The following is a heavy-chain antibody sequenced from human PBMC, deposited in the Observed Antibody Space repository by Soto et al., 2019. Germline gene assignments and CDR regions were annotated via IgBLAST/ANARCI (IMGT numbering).Heavy chain of an antibody. V-gene: IGHV3-53*01. D-gene: IGHD3-10*01. CDR2: IYSSGNI. CDR3: ATDSGMIRGNYGMDV. CDR1: GFIVRSNY. J-gene: IGHJ6*02. Sequence: EVQLVESGGGLIQPGGSLRLSCAASGFIVRSNYMTWVRQAPGKGLEWVSVIYSSGNIYYPDSVKGGFTTSRDNSQNTFFLQMNSLRAEDTAVYYCATDSGMIRGNYGMDVWGQGTTVIVSS.